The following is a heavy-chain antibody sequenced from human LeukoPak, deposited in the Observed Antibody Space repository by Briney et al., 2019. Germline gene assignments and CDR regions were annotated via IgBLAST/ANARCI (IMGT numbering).Heavy chain of an antibody. CDR1: GFTFGTYW. CDR3: TRGLGEHGGVSDR. CDR2: IKHDGSEQ. J-gene: IGHJ5*02. V-gene: IGHV3-7*01. D-gene: IGHD3-16*01. Sequence: GGSLRLSCSGSGFTFGTYWMSWVRQAPGKGLEWVANIKHDGSEQIYVDSVKGRFTISRDNAKDSVYLQMNSLRAEDTAVYYCTRGLGEHGGVSDRWGQGTLVIVS.